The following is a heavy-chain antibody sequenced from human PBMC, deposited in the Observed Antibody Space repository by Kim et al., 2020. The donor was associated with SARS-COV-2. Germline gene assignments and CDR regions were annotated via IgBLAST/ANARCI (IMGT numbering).Heavy chain of an antibody. CDR2: IWYDGSNK. CDR1: GFTFSSYG. Sequence: GGSLRLSCAASGFTFSSYGMHWVRQAPGKGLEWVAVIWYDGSNKYYADSVKGRFTISRDNSKNTLYLQMNSLRAEDTAVYYCAKDRQRVVAAEFDYWGQGTLVTVSS. CDR3: AKDRQRVVAAEFDY. D-gene: IGHD2-15*01. J-gene: IGHJ4*02. V-gene: IGHV3-33*06.